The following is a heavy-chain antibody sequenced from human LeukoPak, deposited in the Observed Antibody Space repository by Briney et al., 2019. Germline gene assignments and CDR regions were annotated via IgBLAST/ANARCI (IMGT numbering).Heavy chain of an antibody. V-gene: IGHV3-74*01. CDR2: INTDGSST. CDR1: GFSFSSYW. D-gene: IGHD2-21*02. CDR3: ARDNLVVTDY. Sequence: PGGSLRLSCAASGFSFSSYWMHWVRQAPGKGLLWVSRINTDGSSTSYADSMKGRFTISRDNAKNTLYLQMNSLRAEDTAVYYCARDNLVVTDYWGQGTLVTVSS. J-gene: IGHJ4*02.